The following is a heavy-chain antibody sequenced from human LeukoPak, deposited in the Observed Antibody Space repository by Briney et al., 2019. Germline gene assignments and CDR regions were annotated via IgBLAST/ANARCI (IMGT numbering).Heavy chain of an antibody. V-gene: IGHV1-69*13. CDR3: ARDGDHGGNSGAFDI. CDR1: GGTFSSYA. CDR2: IIPIFGTA. D-gene: IGHD4-23*01. J-gene: IGHJ3*02. Sequence: GASVKVSCTASGGTFSSYAISWVRQAPGQGLEWMGGIIPIFGTANYAQKFQGRVTITADESTSTAYMELSSLRSEDTAVYYCARDGDHGGNSGAFDIWGQGTMVTVSS.